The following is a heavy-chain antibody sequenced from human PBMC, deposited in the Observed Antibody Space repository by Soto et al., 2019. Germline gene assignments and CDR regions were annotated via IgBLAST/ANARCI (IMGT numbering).Heavy chain of an antibody. D-gene: IGHD2-2*01. Sequence: ASVKVSCKASGYTFTSYDINWVRQATGQGLEWMGWMNPNSGNTGYAQKFQGRVTMTRNTSISTAYMELSSLRSEDTAVYYCAIVPAAMHHYYYYMDVWGKGTTVTVSS. CDR1: GYTFTSYD. J-gene: IGHJ6*03. V-gene: IGHV1-8*01. CDR2: MNPNSGNT. CDR3: AIVPAAMHHYYYYMDV.